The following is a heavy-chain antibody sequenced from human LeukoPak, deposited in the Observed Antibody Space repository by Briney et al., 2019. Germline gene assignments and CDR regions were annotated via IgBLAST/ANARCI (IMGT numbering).Heavy chain of an antibody. Sequence: SETLSLTCAVYGGSSSGYYWSWIRQHPGKGLEWIGYIYYSGSTYYNPSLKSRVTISVDTSKNQFSLKLSSVTAADTAVYYCASSVQNYYGSGSSIDYWGQGTLVIVSS. CDR3: ASSVQNYYGSGSSIDY. J-gene: IGHJ4*02. D-gene: IGHD3-10*01. CDR1: GGSSSGYY. CDR2: IYYSGST. V-gene: IGHV4-31*11.